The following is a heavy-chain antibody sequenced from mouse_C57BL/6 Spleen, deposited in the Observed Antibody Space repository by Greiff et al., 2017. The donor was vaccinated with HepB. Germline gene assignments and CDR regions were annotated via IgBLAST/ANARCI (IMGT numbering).Heavy chain of an antibody. Sequence: QVQLQQPGAELVMPGASVKLSCKASGYTFTSYWMHWVKQRPGQGLEWIGEIDPSDSYTNYNQKFKGKSTLTVDKSSSTAYMQLSSLTSEDSAVYYCARSGITTWVDYWGQGTTLTVSS. D-gene: IGHD1-1*01. J-gene: IGHJ2*01. CDR3: ARSGITTWVDY. CDR2: IDPSDSYT. V-gene: IGHV1-69*01. CDR1: GYTFTSYW.